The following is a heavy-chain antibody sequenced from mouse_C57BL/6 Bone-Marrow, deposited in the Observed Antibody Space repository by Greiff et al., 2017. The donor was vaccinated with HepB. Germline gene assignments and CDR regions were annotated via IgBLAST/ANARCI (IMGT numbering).Heavy chain of an antibody. CDR2: IYPSDSET. J-gene: IGHJ4*01. CDR3: ARGYGYAMDY. V-gene: IGHV1-61*01. CDR1: GYTFTSYW. Sequence: QVQLQQSGAELVRPGSSVKLSCKASGYTFTSYWMDWVKQRPGQGLEWIGNIYPSDSETHYNQKFKDKATLTVDKSSSTAYMQLSSLTSEDSAVYYCARGYGYAMDYWGQGTSVTVSS. D-gene: IGHD2-10*02.